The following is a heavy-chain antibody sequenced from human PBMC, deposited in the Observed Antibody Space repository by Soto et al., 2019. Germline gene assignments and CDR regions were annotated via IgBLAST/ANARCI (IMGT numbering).Heavy chain of an antibody. D-gene: IGHD3-3*01. Sequence: QLVQSGAEVKKPGSSVKVSCKTSGGTFSNYAISWVRQAPGQGLEWMGGIIPFFGTPNYAQNFQGRVTITADKSTSTSYMKLSSLGPDDRAVYSGAKDTGGYYAHFASWGQGTLVTVSS. CDR1: GGTFSNYA. CDR2: IIPFFGTP. V-gene: IGHV1-69*06. J-gene: IGHJ4*02. CDR3: AKDTGGYYAHFAS.